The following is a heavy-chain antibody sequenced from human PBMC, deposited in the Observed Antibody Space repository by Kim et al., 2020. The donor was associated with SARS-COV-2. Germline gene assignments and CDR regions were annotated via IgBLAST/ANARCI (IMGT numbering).Heavy chain of an antibody. Sequence: SVKVSCKASGGTFSSYAISWVRQAPGQGLEWMGGIIPIFGTANYAQKFQGRVTITADESTSTAYMELSSLRSEDTAVYYCARGKQLVIGVIPWGYWGQGTLVTVSS. CDR3: ARGKQLVIGVIPWGY. CDR1: GGTFSSYA. CDR2: IIPIFGTA. D-gene: IGHD6-13*01. V-gene: IGHV1-69*13. J-gene: IGHJ4*02.